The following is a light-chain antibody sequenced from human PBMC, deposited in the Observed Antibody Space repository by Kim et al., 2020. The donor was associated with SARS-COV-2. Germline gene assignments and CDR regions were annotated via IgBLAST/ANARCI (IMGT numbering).Light chain of an antibody. J-gene: IGLJ1*01. V-gene: IGLV3-19*01. Sequence: SSELTQDPVVSVALGQTVRSTCQGDSLKTYYANWYQQKPGQAPAVVMYGKNFRPSGIPDRFSGSSSGNTASLTITGAQAEDEADYYCSSRDTGGNHLRLFGTGTKVTVL. CDR2: GKN. CDR3: SSRDTGGNHLRL. CDR1: SLKTYY.